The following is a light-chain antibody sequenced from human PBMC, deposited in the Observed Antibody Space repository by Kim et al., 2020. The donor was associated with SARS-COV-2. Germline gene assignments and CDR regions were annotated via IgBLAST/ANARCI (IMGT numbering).Light chain of an antibody. J-gene: IGKJ1*01. Sequence: WSPGERPALSCRASQSVGSKYLGWYQKTPGAAPSLLIYGASRTATAIPGRCGGRGCGEDFLPSSSIQDADDLAEYCCQRCADPRTFGEGTKVDIK. CDR2: GAS. CDR1: QSVGSKY. CDR3: QRCADPRT. V-gene: IGKV3-20*01.